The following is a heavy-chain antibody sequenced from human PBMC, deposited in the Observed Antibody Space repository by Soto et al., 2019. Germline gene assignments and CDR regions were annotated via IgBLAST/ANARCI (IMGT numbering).Heavy chain of an antibody. V-gene: IGHV1-18*01. CDR2: ISTYNGNT. CDR1: GYTFITYG. Sequence: QVQLVQSGDEVNKPGASVKVSCKASGYTFITYGVSWVRQAPGQGLDWLGWISTYNGNTRYAERLQGRVTMTTDTTTNTAYMELRNLRSDDTAVYYCARGPTDYYDNSANYFLDYWGQGTLVTVSS. CDR3: ARGPTDYYDNSANYFLDY. J-gene: IGHJ4*02. D-gene: IGHD3-22*01.